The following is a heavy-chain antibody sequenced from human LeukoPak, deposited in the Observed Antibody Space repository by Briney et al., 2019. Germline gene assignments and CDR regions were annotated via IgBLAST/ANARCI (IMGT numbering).Heavy chain of an antibody. V-gene: IGHV3-21*01. D-gene: IGHD2-2*01. CDR2: ISSSSSYI. J-gene: IGHJ5*02. Sequence: GGSLRLSCAASGFTFSSYSMNWVRQAPGKGLEWVSSISSSSSYIYYADSVKGRFTISRDNAKNSLYLQMNSLRAEDTAVYYCARESDIVVVPAATQLDPWGQGALVTVSS. CDR1: GFTFSSYS. CDR3: ARESDIVVVPAATQLDP.